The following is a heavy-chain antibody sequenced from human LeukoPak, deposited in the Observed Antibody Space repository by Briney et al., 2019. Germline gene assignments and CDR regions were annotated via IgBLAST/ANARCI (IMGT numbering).Heavy chain of an antibody. V-gene: IGHV1-8*01. D-gene: IGHD3-10*01. CDR3: ARRFRGVIITIDYFDY. J-gene: IGHJ4*02. Sequence: ASVKVSCKASGYTFTSYDINWVRQATGQGLKWMGWMNPNSGNTGYAQKFQGRVTMTRNTSISTAYMELSSLRSEDTAVYYCARRFRGVIITIDYFDYWGQGTLVTVSS. CDR1: GYTFTSYD. CDR2: MNPNSGNT.